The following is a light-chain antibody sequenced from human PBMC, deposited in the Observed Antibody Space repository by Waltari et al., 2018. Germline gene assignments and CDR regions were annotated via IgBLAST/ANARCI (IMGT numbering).Light chain of an antibody. CDR2: DIS. Sequence: CRASQSLSKYIARYQQKPGQAYRLLICDISNRSTGIPDRFSGSGFGTDFTLTISSLEPEDFAVYYCQQRRNWPLTFGGGTKVEIK. V-gene: IGKV3-11*01. CDR3: QQRRNWPLT. CDR1: QSLSKY. J-gene: IGKJ4*01.